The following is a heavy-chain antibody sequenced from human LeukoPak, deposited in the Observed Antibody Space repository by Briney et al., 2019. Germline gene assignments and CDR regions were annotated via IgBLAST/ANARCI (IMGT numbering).Heavy chain of an antibody. CDR2: ISWNSGTI. Sequence: GRSLRLSCAASGFTFDDYAMHWVRQAPGKGLEWVSGISWNSGTIGYADSVEGRFTISRDNAKNSLYLQMNSLRTEDTALYYCTKGPSMDYGDYPGIDSWGQGTPVTVSS. CDR1: GFTFDDYA. D-gene: IGHD4-17*01. V-gene: IGHV3-9*01. J-gene: IGHJ4*02. CDR3: TKGPSMDYGDYPGIDS.